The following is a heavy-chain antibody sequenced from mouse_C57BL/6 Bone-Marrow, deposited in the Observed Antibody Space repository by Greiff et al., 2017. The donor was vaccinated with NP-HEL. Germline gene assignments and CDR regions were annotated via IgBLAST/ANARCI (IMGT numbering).Heavy chain of an antibody. V-gene: IGHV1-9*01. J-gene: IGHJ2*01. CDR2: ILPGSGST. CDR1: GYTFTGYW. D-gene: IGHD3-2*02. Sequence: VQLQESGAELMKPGASVKLSCKATGYTFTGYWIEWVKQRPGHGLEWIGEILPGSGSTTYNEKFKGKATFTADTSSNTAYMQLSSLTTEDSAIYYCARRQLRHLDYWGQGTTLTVSS. CDR3: ARRQLRHLDY.